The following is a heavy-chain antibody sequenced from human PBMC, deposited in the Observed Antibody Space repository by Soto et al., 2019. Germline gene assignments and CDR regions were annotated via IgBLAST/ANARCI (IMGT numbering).Heavy chain of an antibody. V-gene: IGHV1-69*12. CDR2: IIPMFGTA. J-gene: IGHJ4*02. D-gene: IGHD5-18*01. Sequence: QVQLVQSGAEVKKPESSVKVSCKAPGGTFSTYAISWVRQAPGQGLEWMGGIIPMFGTANYAQRFQDRVTITADDSTNTVYMELSSLRSEDTAGYCCASGIQLWLRRINNGYSGWGQGPLVTVSS. CDR3: ASGIQLWLRRINNGYSG. CDR1: GGTFSTYA.